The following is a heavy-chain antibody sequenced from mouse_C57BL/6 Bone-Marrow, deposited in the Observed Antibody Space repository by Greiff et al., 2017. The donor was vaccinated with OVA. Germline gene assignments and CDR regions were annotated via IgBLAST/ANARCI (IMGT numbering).Heavy chain of an antibody. CDR2: IYPRSGNT. J-gene: IGHJ1*03. V-gene: IGHV1-81*01. Sequence: QVQLQRSGPELARPGASVKLSCKASGYTFTSYGLSGVKQRTGQGLGWIGEIYPRSGNTYYNEKFKGKATLTADKSSSTAYMELRSLTSEDSAVYFCAYYYGSSPHRLYWYFDVWGTGTTVTVSS. CDR3: AYYYGSSPHRLYWYFDV. CDR1: GYTFTSYG. D-gene: IGHD1-1*01.